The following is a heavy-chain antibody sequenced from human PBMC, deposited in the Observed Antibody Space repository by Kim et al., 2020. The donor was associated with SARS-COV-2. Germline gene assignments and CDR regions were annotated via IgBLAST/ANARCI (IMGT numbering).Heavy chain of an antibody. CDR3: ARDRGKRWELLPFDY. D-gene: IGHD1-26*01. J-gene: IGHJ4*02. Sequence: ASVKVSCKASGYTFTSHGISWVRQAPGQGLEWMGWISAYNGNTKYAQKFQGRVTMTTDTSTSTAYMELRSLRSDDTAVYYCARDRGKRWELLPFDYWGQGTLVTVSS. CDR2: ISAYNGNT. CDR1: GYTFTSHG. V-gene: IGHV1-18*01.